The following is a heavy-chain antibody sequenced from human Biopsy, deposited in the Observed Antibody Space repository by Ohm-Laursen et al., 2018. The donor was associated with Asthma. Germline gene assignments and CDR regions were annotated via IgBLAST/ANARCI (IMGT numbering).Heavy chain of an antibody. CDR1: GFGFSNFA. D-gene: IGHD1-1*01. CDR2: ISKDASTQ. CDR3: VRDGTDDAFDI. Sequence: SLRLSCSASGFGFSNFAIHWVRQAPGKGLEWVGVISKDASTQDYADSVKGRFTMARDNSKNTLDLQMNSLREEDTAVYYCVRDGTDDAFDIWGQGTVVSVSS. V-gene: IGHV3-30*01. J-gene: IGHJ3*02.